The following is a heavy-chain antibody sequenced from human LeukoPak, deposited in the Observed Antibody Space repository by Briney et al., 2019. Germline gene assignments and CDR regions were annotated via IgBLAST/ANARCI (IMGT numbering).Heavy chain of an antibody. D-gene: IGHD5-18*01. J-gene: IGHJ4*02. CDR1: GYTFTGYY. V-gene: IGHV1-2*02. CDR3: ARDLHRYSSYYFDY. CDR2: INPNSGGT. Sequence: ASVKLSCKASGYTFTGYYMHWVRQAPGQGHERMGWINPNSGGTNYAQKFQGRVTMTRDTSISTAYMELSRLRSDDTAVYYYARDLHRYSSYYFDYWGQGTLVTVSS.